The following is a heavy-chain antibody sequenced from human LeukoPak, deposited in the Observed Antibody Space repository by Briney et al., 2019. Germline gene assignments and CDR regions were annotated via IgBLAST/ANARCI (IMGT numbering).Heavy chain of an antibody. J-gene: IGHJ4*02. CDR2: INHSGST. CDR1: GGSFSGYY. D-gene: IGHD2-21*02. Sequence: SETLSLTCAVYGGSFSGYYWSWIRQPPGKGLEWIGEINHSGSTNYNPSLKSRVTISVDTPKNQFSLKLSSVTAADTAVYYCARGPPYIVVVTGIGFFDSWGQGTLVTVSS. CDR3: ARGPPYIVVVTGIGFFDS. V-gene: IGHV4-34*01.